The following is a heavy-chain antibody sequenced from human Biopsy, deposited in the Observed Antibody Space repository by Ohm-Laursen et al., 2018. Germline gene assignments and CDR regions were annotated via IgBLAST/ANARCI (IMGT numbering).Heavy chain of an antibody. V-gene: IGHV1-2*05. CDR3: ARPSGGVSTIGFDH. J-gene: IGHJ5*02. CDR1: GYDFLDFH. D-gene: IGHD5/OR15-5a*01. Sequence: ASVKVSCKSSGYDFLDFHIHWVRQVPGQGLEWIGHINPHTGVTKYAQKFLDRITMTGDTSISTAYMDLSRLTSADTGIYYCARPSGGVSTIGFDHWGQGTLVTVSS. CDR2: INPHTGVT.